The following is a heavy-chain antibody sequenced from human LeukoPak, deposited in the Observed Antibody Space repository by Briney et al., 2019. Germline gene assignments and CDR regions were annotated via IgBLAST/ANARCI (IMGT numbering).Heavy chain of an antibody. Sequence: PSESLSLTCTVSLGSISSYYWSWILQPPGTGLESIGYIYYSGSTNYNPSLKSRVTISLDTSKNQFYLKLSSVTAADTAVYYCARVYSSGWYYFDYWGQGTLVTVSS. V-gene: IGHV4-59*01. CDR1: LGSISSYY. D-gene: IGHD6-19*01. CDR2: IYYSGST. J-gene: IGHJ4*02. CDR3: ARVYSSGWYYFDY.